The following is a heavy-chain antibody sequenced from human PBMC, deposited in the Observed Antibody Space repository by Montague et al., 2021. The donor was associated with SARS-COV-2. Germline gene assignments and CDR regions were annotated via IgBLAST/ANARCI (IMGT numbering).Heavy chain of an antibody. CDR2: INHSGST. CDR3: ARGRRLLLWFGKSFPGGDYYGMDV. D-gene: IGHD3-10*01. Sequence: SETLSLTCAVYGGSFSGYYWSWIRQPPGKGLVWIGEINHSGSTNYNPSLNSRVTISLDKTKNQFSLQLSSVTAAATAVDYCARGRRLLLWFGKSFPGGDYYGMDVWGQGTTVTVSS. J-gene: IGHJ6*02. V-gene: IGHV4-34*01. CDR1: GGSFSGYY.